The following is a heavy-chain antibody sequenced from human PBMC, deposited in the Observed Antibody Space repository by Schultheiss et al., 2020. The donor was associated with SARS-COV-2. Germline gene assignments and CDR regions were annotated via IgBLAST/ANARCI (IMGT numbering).Heavy chain of an antibody. CDR3: ARDREDLAAAGSSFDP. J-gene: IGHJ5*02. D-gene: IGHD6-13*01. CDR2: IYYSGST. Sequence: SETLSLTCAVYGGSFSGYYWSWIRQPPGKGLEWIGYIYYSGSTNYNPSLKSRVTISVDTSKNQFSLKLSSVTAADTAVYYCARDREDLAAAGSSFDPWGQGTLVTVSS. CDR1: GGSFSGYY. V-gene: IGHV4-59*01.